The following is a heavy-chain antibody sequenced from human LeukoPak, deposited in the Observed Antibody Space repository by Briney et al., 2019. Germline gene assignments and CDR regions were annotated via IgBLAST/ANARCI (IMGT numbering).Heavy chain of an antibody. D-gene: IGHD2-15*01. V-gene: IGHV1-8*01. CDR3: AREGCGGGSCYSIFDY. CDR1: GYTFTNYD. CDR2: MKPNNGNT. J-gene: IGHJ4*02. Sequence: ASVKVSCRASGYTFTNYDINWVRQVTGQGLEWMGWMKPNNGNTGYAQKFQGRVTMTRNTSISTAYMELSSLRSEDTAVYYCAREGCGGGSCYSIFDYWGQGTLVTVSS.